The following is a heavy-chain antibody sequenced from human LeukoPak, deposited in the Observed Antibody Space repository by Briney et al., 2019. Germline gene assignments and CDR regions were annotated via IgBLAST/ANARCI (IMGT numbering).Heavy chain of an antibody. CDR2: FDPEDGET. D-gene: IGHD2-2*01. Sequence: ASVKVSCKVSGYTLTELSMHWVRQAPGKGLEWMGGFDPEDGETIYAQKFQGRVTMTEDTSTDTAYMELSSLRSEDTAVYYCATAQVVPAASVGLRLWYYFDYWGQGTLVTVSS. CDR3: ATAQVVPAASVGLRLWYYFDY. J-gene: IGHJ4*02. CDR1: GYTLTELS. V-gene: IGHV1-24*01.